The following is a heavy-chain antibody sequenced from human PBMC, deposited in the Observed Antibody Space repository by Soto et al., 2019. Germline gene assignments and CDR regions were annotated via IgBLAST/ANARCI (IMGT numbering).Heavy chain of an antibody. CDR3: AKDRKGRYLSNSYYYMDV. Sequence: GGSLRLSCAASGFTFSSYAMSWVRQAPGKGLEWVSAISGSGGSTYYADSVKGRFTISRDNSKNTLYLQMNSLRAEDTAVYYCAKDRKGRYLSNSYYYMDVWGKGTTVTVSS. D-gene: IGHD3-9*01. J-gene: IGHJ6*03. CDR2: ISGSGGST. CDR1: GFTFSSYA. V-gene: IGHV3-23*01.